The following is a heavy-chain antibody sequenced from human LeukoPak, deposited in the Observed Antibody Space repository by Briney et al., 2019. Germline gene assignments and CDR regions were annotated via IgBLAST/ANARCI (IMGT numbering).Heavy chain of an antibody. V-gene: IGHV3-30*02. D-gene: IGHD3-16*01. CDR2: IQYDGSNQ. CDR1: GFTFSSYG. Sequence: GGSLRLSCAASGFTFSSYGMSWVRQAPGKGLEWVAYIQYDGSNQQYADSVKGRFIISRDRSKNIPYLQMNSLRAEDTAVYYCAKDLGYDYVWGEGNLYDYWGQGTLVTVSS. J-gene: IGHJ4*02. CDR3: AKDLGYDYVWGEGNLYDY.